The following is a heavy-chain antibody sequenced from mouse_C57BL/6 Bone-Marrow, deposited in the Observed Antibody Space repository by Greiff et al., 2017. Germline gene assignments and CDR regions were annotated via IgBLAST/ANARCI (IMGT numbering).Heavy chain of an antibody. CDR3: ARLEFDGSSGDWYFDV. Sequence: EVQLQQSGAELVRPGSSVKMSCKTSGYTFTSYGINWVKQRPGQGLEWIGYIYIGNGYTEYNEKFKGKATLTVDTSSSTAYMELHSLTSEDSAVYFCARLEFDGSSGDWYFDVWGTGTTVTVSS. CDR1: GYTFTSYG. J-gene: IGHJ1*03. V-gene: IGHV1-58*01. CDR2: IYIGNGYT. D-gene: IGHD1-1*01.